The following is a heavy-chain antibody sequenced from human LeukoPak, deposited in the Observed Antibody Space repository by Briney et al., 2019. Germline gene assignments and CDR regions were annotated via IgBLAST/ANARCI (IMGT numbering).Heavy chain of an antibody. J-gene: IGHJ6*03. CDR2: ISGSGGST. CDR3: AKVGESGSYLTYYYYMDV. CDR1: GFTFSNYA. V-gene: IGHV3-23*01. D-gene: IGHD1-26*01. Sequence: GGSLRLSCTASGFTFSNYAVSWVRQPPGKGLEWVSAISGSGGSTYYADSVKGRFTISRDNSKNTLYLQMNSLRAEDTAVYYCAKVGESGSYLTYYYYMDVWGKGTTVTVSS.